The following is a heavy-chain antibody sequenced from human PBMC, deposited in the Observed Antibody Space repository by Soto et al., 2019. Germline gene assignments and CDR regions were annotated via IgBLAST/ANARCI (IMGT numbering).Heavy chain of an antibody. CDR3: ARLAVAGTFPYYGMDV. Sequence: QVQLVQSGVEVKKPGASVKVSCKASGYTFTSYGISWVRQAPGQGLEWMGWISAYNGNTNYAQKLQGRVTMTTDTSTSTAYMELRSLRSDDTAVYYCARLAVAGTFPYYGMDVWGQGTTVTVSS. V-gene: IGHV1-18*01. D-gene: IGHD6-19*01. J-gene: IGHJ6*02. CDR1: GYTFTSYG. CDR2: ISAYNGNT.